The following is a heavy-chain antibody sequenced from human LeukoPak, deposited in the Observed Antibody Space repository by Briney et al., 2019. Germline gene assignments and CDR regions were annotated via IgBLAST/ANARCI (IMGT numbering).Heavy chain of an antibody. CDR1: GFTFSSYW. V-gene: IGHV3-7*01. CDR2: IKEDGSEE. J-gene: IGHJ3*01. CDR3: ARDWLAGNPYHTFDL. D-gene: IGHD3-22*01. Sequence: GGSLRLSCAASGFTFSSYWMTWVRQAPGKGLECVANIKEDGSEEYYVDSVKGRFSISRDNAKNSLHLQMNSLRAEDTAVYYCARDWLAGNPYHTFDLWGKGTMVTVYS.